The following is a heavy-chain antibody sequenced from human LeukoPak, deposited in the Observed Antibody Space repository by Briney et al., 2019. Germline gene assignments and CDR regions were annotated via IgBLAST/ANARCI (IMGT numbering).Heavy chain of an antibody. CDR1: GYTFTGYY. CDR2: INPNSGGT. J-gene: IGHJ6*03. CDR3: AREPRCQADLGCYYYMDV. Sequence: ASVKVSCKASGYTFTGYYMHWVRQAPGQGLEWMGWINPNSGGTNYAQKFQGRVTMTRDTSISTAYMELSRLRSDDTAGYYCAREPRCQADLGCYYYMDVWGKGTTVTVSS. D-gene: IGHD7-27*01. V-gene: IGHV1-2*02.